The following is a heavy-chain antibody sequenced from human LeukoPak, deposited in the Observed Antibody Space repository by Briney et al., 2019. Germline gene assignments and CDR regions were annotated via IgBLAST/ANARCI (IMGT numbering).Heavy chain of an antibody. CDR2: ISSTGNYI. CDR1: GFTFSDYY. Sequence: AGSLRLSCAASGFTFSDYYMSWIRQAPGKGLEWVSYISSTGNYIFYADSVKGRFTISRDHAKNSLSLPLNSLRAEDTAVYYCAKGGIRYGYWFDHWGQGTLVTVSS. D-gene: IGHD3-10*01. CDR3: AKGGIRYGYWFDH. J-gene: IGHJ5*02. V-gene: IGHV3-11*01.